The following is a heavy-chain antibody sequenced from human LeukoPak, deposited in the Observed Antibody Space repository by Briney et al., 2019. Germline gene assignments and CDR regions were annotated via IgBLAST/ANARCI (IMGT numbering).Heavy chain of an antibody. CDR1: GFTFSSYA. D-gene: IGHD3-22*01. Sequence: GGSLRLSCAASGFTFSSYAMHWVRQAPGKGLEWVAVISYDGSNKYYADSVKGRFTISRDNSKNTLYLQMNSLRAEDTALYYCAKGPANYYDSSDSYLRPTFDYWGQGTLVTVSS. V-gene: IGHV3-30-3*01. J-gene: IGHJ4*02. CDR3: AKGPANYYDSSDSYLRPTFDY. CDR2: ISYDGSNK.